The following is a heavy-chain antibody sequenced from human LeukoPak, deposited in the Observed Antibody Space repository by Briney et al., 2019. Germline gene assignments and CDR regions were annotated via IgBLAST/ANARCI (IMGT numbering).Heavy chain of an antibody. J-gene: IGHJ5*02. CDR3: ARQNPPGSKKGWFDP. V-gene: IGHV4-59*08. Sequence: SETLPLTCTGSGCTINSYYWTWIRQPPGKGLEWIACIYYNGMTNYKSSLESRLTISVDTSKNQFSLRLRSVTAADAAVYYCARQNPPGSKKGWFDPWGQGTLVTVSS. CDR1: GCTINSYY. CDR2: IYYNGMT. D-gene: IGHD6-25*01.